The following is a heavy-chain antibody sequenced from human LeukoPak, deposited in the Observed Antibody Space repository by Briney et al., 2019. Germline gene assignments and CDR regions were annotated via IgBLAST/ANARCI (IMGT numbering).Heavy chain of an antibody. D-gene: IGHD3-10*01. J-gene: IGHJ4*02. CDR2: ISYDGSNK. CDR3: ARSAGPALFVY. Sequence: GGSLRLSCAASGFTFSSYGMHWVRQAPGKGLEWVAVISYDGSNKYYADSVKGRFTISRDNSKNTLYLQMNSLRAEDTAVYYCARSAGPALFVYWGQGTLVTVSS. V-gene: IGHV3-30*03. CDR1: GFTFSSYG.